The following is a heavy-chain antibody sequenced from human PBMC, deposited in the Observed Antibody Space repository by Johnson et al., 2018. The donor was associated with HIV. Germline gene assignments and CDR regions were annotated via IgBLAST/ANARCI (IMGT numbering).Heavy chain of an antibody. J-gene: IGHJ3*02. Sequence: QVLLVESGGGVVQPGRSLRLSCAASGFTFSSYGMHWVRQAPGKGLEWVAVIWYDGSNKYYADSVKGRFTISRDNSKNTLYLQMNSLRAEDTAVYYCAKGVVPAAADAFDSWGQGTMVTVSS. CDR3: AKGVVPAAADAFDS. CDR1: GFTFSSYG. V-gene: IGHV3-33*06. D-gene: IGHD2-2*01. CDR2: IWYDGSNK.